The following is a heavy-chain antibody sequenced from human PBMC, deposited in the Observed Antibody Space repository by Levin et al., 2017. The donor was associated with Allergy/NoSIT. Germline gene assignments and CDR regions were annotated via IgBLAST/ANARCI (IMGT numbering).Heavy chain of an antibody. CDR3: ARDYYDSSGNWYFDL. D-gene: IGHD3-22*01. CDR2: IYYSGST. J-gene: IGHJ2*01. V-gene: IGHV4-59*01. CDR1: GGSISSYY. Sequence: SCTVSGGSISSYYWSWIRQPPGKGLEWIGYIYYSGSTNYNPSLKSRVTISVDTSKNQFSLKLSSVTAADTAVYYCARDYYDSSGNWYFDLWGRGTLVTVSS.